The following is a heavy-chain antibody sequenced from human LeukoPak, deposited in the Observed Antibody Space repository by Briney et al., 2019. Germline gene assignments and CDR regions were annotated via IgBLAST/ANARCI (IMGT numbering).Heavy chain of an antibody. CDR3: ARVGYDILTGYYQCVDY. Sequence: SETLSLTCAVYGGSFSGYYWSWIRQPPGKGLEWIGEIKHSGSTNYNPSLKSRVTISVDTSKNQFSLKLSSVTAADTAVYYCARVGYDILTGYYQCVDYWGQGTLVTVSS. J-gene: IGHJ4*02. CDR2: IKHSGST. V-gene: IGHV4-34*01. D-gene: IGHD3-9*01. CDR1: GGSFSGYY.